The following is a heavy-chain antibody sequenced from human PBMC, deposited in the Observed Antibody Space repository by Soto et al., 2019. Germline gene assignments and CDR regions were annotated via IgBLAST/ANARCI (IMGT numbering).Heavy chain of an antibody. Sequence: GGSLRLSCAASGFTFSSYAMSWVRQAPGKGLEWVSAISGSGGSTYYADSVKGRFTISRDNSKNTLYLQMNSLRAEDTAVYYCAKSSQGYSSRSLDYWGQGTLVTVSS. CDR1: GFTFSSYA. CDR3: AKSSQGYSSRSLDY. V-gene: IGHV3-23*01. J-gene: IGHJ4*02. CDR2: ISGSGGST. D-gene: IGHD6-13*01.